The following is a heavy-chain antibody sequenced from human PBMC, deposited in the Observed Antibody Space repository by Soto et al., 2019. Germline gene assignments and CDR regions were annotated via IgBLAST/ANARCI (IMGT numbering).Heavy chain of an antibody. CDR1: GYTFTSYG. V-gene: IGHV1-18*01. J-gene: IGHJ5*02. CDR3: ARDREPAYYYDSSGRWFDP. CDR2: ISAYNGNT. Sequence: ASVKVSCKASGYTFTSYGISWVRQAPGQGLEWKGWISAYNGNTNYAQKLQGRVTMTTDTSTSTAYMELRSLRSDDTAVFYCARDREPAYYYDSSGRWFDPWGQGTLVTVSS. D-gene: IGHD3-22*01.